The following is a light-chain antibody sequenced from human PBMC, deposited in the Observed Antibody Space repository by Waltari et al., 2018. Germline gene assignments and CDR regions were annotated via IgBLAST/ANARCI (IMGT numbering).Light chain of an antibody. V-gene: IGLV3-1*01. CDR1: KLGDHF. J-gene: IGLJ3*02. CDR3: QAWDSSFWV. CDR2: LDS. Sequence: SYELTQPPSVSVSPGQTASITCSGTKLGDHFACWYQQKPGQSPVLVIYLDSKRPSGIPRLFSGSNAGNTATLTISRTQAMDEADYYCQAWDSSFWVFGGGTKLTVL.